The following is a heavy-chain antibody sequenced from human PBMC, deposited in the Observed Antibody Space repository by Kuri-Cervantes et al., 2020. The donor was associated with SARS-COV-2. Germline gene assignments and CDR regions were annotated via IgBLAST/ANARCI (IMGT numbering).Heavy chain of an antibody. V-gene: IGHV3-21*04. CDR2: ISSSSSYI. Sequence: GESLKISCAASGFTFSSYSMNWVRQAPGKGLEWVSSISSSSSYIYYADSVKGRFTISRDNAKNSLYLQMNSLRAEDTTLYYCARESTGLPYSNYVGYYYYYGMDVCGQGTTVTVSS. D-gene: IGHD4-11*01. CDR3: ARESTGLPYSNYVGYYYYYGMDV. CDR1: GFTFSSYS. J-gene: IGHJ6*02.